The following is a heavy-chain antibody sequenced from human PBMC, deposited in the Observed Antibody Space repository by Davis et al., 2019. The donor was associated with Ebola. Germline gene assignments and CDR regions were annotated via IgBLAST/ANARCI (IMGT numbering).Heavy chain of an antibody. CDR2: ISGSGGST. CDR1: GFTFSSYA. D-gene: IGHD6-6*01. V-gene: IGHV3-23*01. CDR3: AREGNGWSSSCDY. Sequence: GESLKISCAASGFTFSSYAMSWVRQAPGKGLEWVSAISGSGGSTYYADSVKGRFTISRDNSKNTLYLQMNSLRAEDTAVYYCAREGNGWSSSCDYWGQGTLVTVSS. J-gene: IGHJ4*02.